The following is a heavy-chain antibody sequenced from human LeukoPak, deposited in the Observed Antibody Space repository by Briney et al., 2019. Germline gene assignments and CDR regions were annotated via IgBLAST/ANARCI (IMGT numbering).Heavy chain of an antibody. V-gene: IGHV3-21*01. D-gene: IGHD3-10*01. J-gene: IGHJ4*02. CDR2: ISSSSSYI. Sequence: GGSLRLSCAASGFTFSNYNMNWVRQAPGKGLEWVSSISSSSSYIYYTDSVKGRFTISRDNAKNSLYLEMNSLRAEDTAVYYCARGSGSYYIWWGQGTLVTVSS. CDR3: ARGSGSYYIW. CDR1: GFTFSNYN.